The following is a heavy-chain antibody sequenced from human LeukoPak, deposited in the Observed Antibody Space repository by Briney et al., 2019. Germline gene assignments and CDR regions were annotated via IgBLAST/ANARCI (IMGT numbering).Heavy chain of an antibody. CDR3: AREVEMATIRYFDY. CDR1: GGSFSGYY. Sequence: SETLSLTCAVYGGSFSGYYWSWIRQPPGKGLEWIGEINHSGSTNYNPSLKSRVTISVDTSKNQFSLKLSSVTAADTAVYYCAREVEMATIRYFDYWGQGTLVTVSS. J-gene: IGHJ4*02. V-gene: IGHV4-34*01. CDR2: INHSGST. D-gene: IGHD5-24*01.